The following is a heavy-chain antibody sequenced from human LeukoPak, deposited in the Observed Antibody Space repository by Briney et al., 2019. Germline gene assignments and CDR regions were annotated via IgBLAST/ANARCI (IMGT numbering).Heavy chain of an antibody. V-gene: IGHV3-64*01. CDR3: ARDRDLYCTNGVCYGGFVFDY. D-gene: IGHD2-8*01. CDR2: ISSNGGST. CDR1: GFTFSSYA. J-gene: IGHJ4*02. Sequence: GGSLRLSCAASGFTFSSYAMHWVRQAPGKGLEYVSAISSNGGSTYYANSVKGRFTISRDNSKNTLYLQMGSLRAEDTAVYYCARDRDLYCTNGVCYGGFVFDYWGQGTLVTVSS.